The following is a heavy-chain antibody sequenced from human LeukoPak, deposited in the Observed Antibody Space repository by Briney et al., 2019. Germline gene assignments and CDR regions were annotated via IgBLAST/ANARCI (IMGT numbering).Heavy chain of an antibody. J-gene: IGHJ4*02. D-gene: IGHD3-10*01. V-gene: IGHV3-23*01. CDR3: AKEVWFGELLFHYFDY. Sequence: GGSLRLSCAASGFTFSSYAMGWVRQAPGKGLERVSAISGSGGSTYYADSVKGRFTISRDNSKNTLYLQMNSLRAEDTAVYYCAKEVWFGELLFHYFDYWGQGTLVTVSS. CDR1: GFTFSSYA. CDR2: ISGSGGST.